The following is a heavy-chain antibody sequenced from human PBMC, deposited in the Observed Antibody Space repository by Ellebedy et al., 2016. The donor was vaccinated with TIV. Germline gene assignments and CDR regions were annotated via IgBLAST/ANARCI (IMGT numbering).Heavy chain of an antibody. J-gene: IGHJ3*02. D-gene: IGHD4/OR15-4a*01. CDR1: GYSISSGYY. Sequence: SETLSLTCTVSGYSISSGYYWGWIRQPPGKGLEWIGSIYHSGSTYYNPSLKSRVTISVDTSKNQFSLKLSSVTAADTAVYYCARPNYRSSVGAFDIWGQGTMVTVSS. CDR3: ARPNYRSSVGAFDI. CDR2: IYHSGST. V-gene: IGHV4-38-2*02.